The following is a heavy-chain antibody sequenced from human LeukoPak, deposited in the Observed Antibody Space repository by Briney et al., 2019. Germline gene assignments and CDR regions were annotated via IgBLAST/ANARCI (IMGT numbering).Heavy chain of an antibody. D-gene: IGHD6-13*01. CDR2: ISNDGNNK. CDR1: GFTFSSYW. CDR3: ARDVAAAGDY. J-gene: IGHJ4*02. V-gene: IGHV3-30*01. Sequence: GRSLTLSCALSGFTFSSYWIHWVRQAPGEGLVWVAVISNDGNNKYYADSVKGRFTISTDNSKNTLYLQMNSLSAEDTAVYYCARDVAAAGDYWGQGTLVTVSS.